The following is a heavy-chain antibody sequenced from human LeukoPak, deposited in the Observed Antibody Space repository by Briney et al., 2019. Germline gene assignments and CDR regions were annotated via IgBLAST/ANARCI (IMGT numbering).Heavy chain of an antibody. CDR1: GYTFTGYY. CDR3: ARGPRYSSGWSDY. J-gene: IGHJ4*02. D-gene: IGHD6-19*01. CDR2: INPNSGGS. Sequence: ASVKVSCKASGYTFTGYYMHWVRQAPGQGLEWMGWINPNSGGSNYAQKFQGRVTMTRDTSISTAYMELSRLRSDDTAVYYCARGPRYSSGWSDYWGQGTLVTVSS. V-gene: IGHV1-2*02.